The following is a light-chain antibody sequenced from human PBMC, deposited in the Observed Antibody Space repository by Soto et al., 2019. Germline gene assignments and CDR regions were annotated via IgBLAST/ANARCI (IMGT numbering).Light chain of an antibody. CDR1: QSISSW. CDR2: DAS. CDR3: QQYNSHSN. V-gene: IGKV1-5*01. Sequence: DLRMTQSPSTRSASVGDRVTITCRASQSISSWLAWYKQKPGKAPKLLIYDASSLESGVPSRFSGSGSGTEFTLTIRSLQPDDFATYYCQQYNSHSNFGQGTRLEI. J-gene: IGKJ5*01.